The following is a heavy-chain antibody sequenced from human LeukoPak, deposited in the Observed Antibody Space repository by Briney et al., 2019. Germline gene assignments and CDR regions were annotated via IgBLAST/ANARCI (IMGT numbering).Heavy chain of an antibody. CDR1: GYTFTSYY. Sequence: ASVEVSCKASGYTFTSYYMHWVRQAPGQGLEWMGIINPSGGSTSYAQKFQGRVTMTRDTSTSTVYMELSSLRSEDTAVYYCARVYYDFWSGYSNYGMDVWGQGTTVTVSS. CDR3: ARVYYDFWSGYSNYGMDV. D-gene: IGHD3-3*01. J-gene: IGHJ6*02. CDR2: INPSGGST. V-gene: IGHV1-46*01.